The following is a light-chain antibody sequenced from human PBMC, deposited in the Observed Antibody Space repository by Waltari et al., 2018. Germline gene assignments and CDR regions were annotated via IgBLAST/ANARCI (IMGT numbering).Light chain of an antibody. CDR2: GAF. CDR1: QSINNY. Sequence: DIQMTQSPSSLSASVGDRVPITCRASQSINNYLNWYQHKPGKAPKLLIYGAFNLQTGVPSRFSGRRSGTDLTITIYSLQPEDFATYYCQQSYRSPHTFGGGTKVEIK. V-gene: IGKV1-39*01. J-gene: IGKJ4*01. CDR3: QQSYRSPHT.